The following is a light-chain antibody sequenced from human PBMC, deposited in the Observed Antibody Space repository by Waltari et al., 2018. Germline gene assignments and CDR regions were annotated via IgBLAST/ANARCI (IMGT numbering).Light chain of an antibody. J-gene: IGLJ3*02. CDR2: YRSDSSN. V-gene: IGLV5-45*01. CDR3: MILHNNAVV. Sequence: QAVLTQPASLSASPGASASLTCTLRRDINVATYKIYWYQQRPGSPPQFLVKYRSDSSNERGSGVPSRFSGSRDTSANAGILLISGLQSEDEADYYCMILHNNAVVFGGGTTLTVL. CDR1: RDINVATYK.